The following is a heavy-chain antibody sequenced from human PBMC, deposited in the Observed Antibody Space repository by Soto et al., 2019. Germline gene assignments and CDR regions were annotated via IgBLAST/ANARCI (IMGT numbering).Heavy chain of an antibody. CDR2: IYYSGST. Sequence: EPLSHTCTVSGGSVSNGSYYWTWIRQPTGKGLEWIGYIYYSGSTNYNPSLKSRVAMSVDTSKNHFSLKLSSVTAADTAVYYCATFFSSYFDYWGQGTLVTVSS. J-gene: IGHJ4*02. V-gene: IGHV4-61*03. CDR1: GGSVSNGSYY. D-gene: IGHD6-19*01. CDR3: ATFFSSYFDY.